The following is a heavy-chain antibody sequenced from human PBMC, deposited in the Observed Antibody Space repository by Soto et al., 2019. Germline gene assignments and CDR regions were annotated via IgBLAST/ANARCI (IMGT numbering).Heavy chain of an antibody. CDR2: ITPMFGTI. CDR3: ARLRRETFLNDAFDI. J-gene: IGHJ3*02. V-gene: IGHV1-69*13. CDR1: GTFKSYS. Sequence: VASVKVSCKASGTFKSYSITWVRQAPGQGLEWMGVITPMFGTINYAQKFQGRVTITADESTNTAYMELSSLRSGDTAVYYCARLRRETFLNDAFDIWGPGTMVTVS.